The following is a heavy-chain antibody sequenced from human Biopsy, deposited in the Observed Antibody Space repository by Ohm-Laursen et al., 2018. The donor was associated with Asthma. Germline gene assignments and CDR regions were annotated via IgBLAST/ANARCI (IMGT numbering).Heavy chain of an antibody. CDR3: ARTFHFWSPYHAEHYQL. Sequence: SLRLSCAASGFSFSEFVMHWVRQAPGKGLEWVAVISYDGSTKYYADSVKGRFTISRDNSKNTLYLQMNSLRAEDTAVYYCARTFHFWSPYHAEHYQLWGQGTLVTVSS. CDR1: GFSFSEFV. J-gene: IGHJ1*01. V-gene: IGHV3-30*03. CDR2: ISYDGSTK. D-gene: IGHD3-3*02.